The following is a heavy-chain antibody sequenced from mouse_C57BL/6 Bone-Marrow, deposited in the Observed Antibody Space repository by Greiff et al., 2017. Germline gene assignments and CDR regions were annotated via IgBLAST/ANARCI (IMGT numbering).Heavy chain of an antibody. J-gene: IGHJ2*01. CDR2: IYPGDGDT. Sequence: VLLQQSGAELVKPGASVKISCTASGYAFSSYWMNWVKQRPGKGLEWIGQIYPGDGDTNYNGKFKGKATLTADKSSSTAYMQLSSLTSEDAAVYFCARGDGSSYDYFDYWGQGTTLTVSS. CDR3: ARGDGSSYDYFDY. V-gene: IGHV1-80*01. CDR1: GYAFSSYW. D-gene: IGHD1-1*01.